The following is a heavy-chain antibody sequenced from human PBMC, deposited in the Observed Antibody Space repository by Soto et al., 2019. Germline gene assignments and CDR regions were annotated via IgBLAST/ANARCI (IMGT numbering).Heavy chain of an antibody. CDR2: INHSGST. D-gene: IGHD2-2*01. CDR1: GGSFSGYY. V-gene: IGHV4-34*01. J-gene: IGHJ6*02. CDR3: ARRPIVVVPAARVRGYYYGMDV. Sequence: KPSETLSLTCAVYGGSFSGYYWSWIRQPPGKGLEWIGEINHSGSTNYNPSLKSRVTISVDTSKNQFSLKLSSVTAADTAVYYCARRPIVVVPAARVRGYYYGMDVWGQGTTVTVSS.